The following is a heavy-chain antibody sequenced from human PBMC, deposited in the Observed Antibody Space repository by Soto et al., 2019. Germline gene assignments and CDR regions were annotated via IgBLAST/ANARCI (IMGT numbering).Heavy chain of an antibody. V-gene: IGHV1-8*01. D-gene: IGHD3-10*01. CDR2: MNPKTGNT. Sequence: ASVKVSCKAPGYSFTSSDINWVRQATGQGLEWMGWMNPKTGNTGYARKFQGRVSMTRNTSISTAYMELSSLTSEDTAVYYCARGRLDGSRSYGHYYYMDVWGEGTAVTVSS. J-gene: IGHJ6*03. CDR3: ARGRLDGSRSYGHYYYMDV. CDR1: GYSFTSSD.